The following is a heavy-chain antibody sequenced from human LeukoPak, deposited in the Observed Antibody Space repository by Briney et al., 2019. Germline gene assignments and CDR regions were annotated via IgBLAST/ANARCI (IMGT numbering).Heavy chain of an antibody. Sequence: ASVKVSCKASGYTFTSYDINRVRQATGQGLEWMGWMNPNSGNTGYAQKFQGRVTITRNTSISTAYMGLSSLRSEDTAVYYCARGRRGDYGYYYYYMDVWGKGTTVTVSS. CDR2: MNPNSGNT. J-gene: IGHJ6*03. CDR1: GYTFTSYD. D-gene: IGHD4/OR15-4a*01. CDR3: ARGRRGDYGYYYYYMDV. V-gene: IGHV1-8*03.